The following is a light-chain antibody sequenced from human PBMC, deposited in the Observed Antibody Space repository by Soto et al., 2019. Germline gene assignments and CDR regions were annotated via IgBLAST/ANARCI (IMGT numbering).Light chain of an antibody. CDR2: AGH. Sequence: DIQMTQSPSSLSASAGDRVTITCRTSQRISPYLNWYQGKPGKAPKLLVYAGHSLQSGVPSRFTGSGSGTDFTLTTSRLQPEDFATYYCQHTYDTPTFGGGTRVEL. V-gene: IGKV1-39*01. CDR1: QRISPY. CDR3: QHTYDTPT. J-gene: IGKJ4*01.